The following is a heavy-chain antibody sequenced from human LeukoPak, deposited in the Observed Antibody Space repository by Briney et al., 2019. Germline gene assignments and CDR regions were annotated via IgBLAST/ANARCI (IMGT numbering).Heavy chain of an antibody. CDR3: AKDGISGWYGNHFDF. D-gene: IGHD6-19*01. V-gene: IGHV3-23*01. CDR2: IRGSGDST. Sequence: GGSLRLSCAASGFTFSSYAMNWVRQAPGKGLEWVSSIRGSGDSTYYADSVKGRFIISRDNSKNTLYLRISSLRVEDTAIYYCAKDGISGWYGNHFDFWGQGTLVTGSS. J-gene: IGHJ4*02. CDR1: GFTFSSYA.